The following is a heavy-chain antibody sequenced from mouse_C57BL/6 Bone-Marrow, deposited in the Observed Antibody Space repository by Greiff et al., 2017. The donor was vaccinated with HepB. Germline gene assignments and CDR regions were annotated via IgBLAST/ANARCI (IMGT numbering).Heavy chain of an antibody. Sequence: QVQLKESGPGLVAPSQSLSITCTVSGFSLTSSGVAWVRQSPGKGLEWLGVIWGVGSTNYNSALKSRLSISKDNSKSQVFLKMNSLQTDDTAMYYCASAYDYPWFAYWGQGTLVTVSA. CDR2: IWGVGST. V-gene: IGHV2-6*01. CDR1: GFSLTSSG. CDR3: ASAYDYPWFAY. J-gene: IGHJ3*01. D-gene: IGHD2-4*01.